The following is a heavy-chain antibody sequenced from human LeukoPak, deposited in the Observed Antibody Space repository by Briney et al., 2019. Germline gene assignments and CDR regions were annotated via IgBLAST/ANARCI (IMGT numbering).Heavy chain of an antibody. CDR3: ARASNMVTAFDY. V-gene: IGHV1-3*01. Sequence: ASVKVSCKASGYTFTSYAMHWVRQAPGQRLEWMGWINAGNGNTKYSQEFQGRVTITRDTSASTAYMELSSLKSDDTAVYYCARASNMVTAFDYWGQGTLVTVSS. CDR2: INAGNGNT. CDR1: GYTFTSYA. J-gene: IGHJ4*02. D-gene: IGHD5-18*01.